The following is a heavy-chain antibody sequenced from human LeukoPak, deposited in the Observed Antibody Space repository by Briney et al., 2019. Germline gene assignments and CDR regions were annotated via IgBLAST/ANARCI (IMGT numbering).Heavy chain of an antibody. D-gene: IGHD3-22*01. CDR1: GVSMSRFY. V-gene: IGHV4-59*01. CDR3: ARDFDSSGRIDY. CDR2: VYSSGST. J-gene: IGHJ4*02. Sequence: SETLSLTCNVSGVSMSRFYWSWIRQPPGKGLEWIGYVYSSGSTSYNPSLKNRVSMSIDTSKNQFSLKLTSVTAADTAVFYCARDFDSSGRIDYWAQGMLVTVSS.